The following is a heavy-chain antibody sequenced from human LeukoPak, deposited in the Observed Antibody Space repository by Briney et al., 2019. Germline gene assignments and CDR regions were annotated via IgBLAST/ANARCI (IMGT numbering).Heavy chain of an antibody. CDR1: GFTFSSYE. Sequence: GGSLRLSCAASGFTFSSYEMNWVRQAPGKGLEWVSYISSSGSTIYYADSVKGRFTISRDNAKNSLYLRMNSLRAEDTAVYYCARGGGYDILTGYYYPHYFDYWGQGTLVTVSS. D-gene: IGHD3-9*01. CDR3: ARGGGYDILTGYYYPHYFDY. V-gene: IGHV3-48*03. CDR2: ISSSGSTI. J-gene: IGHJ4*02.